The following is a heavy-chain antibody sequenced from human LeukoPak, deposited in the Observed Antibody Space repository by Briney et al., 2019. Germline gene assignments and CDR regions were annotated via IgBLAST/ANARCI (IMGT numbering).Heavy chain of an antibody. CDR1: EFTFSDYY. Sequence: PGGSLRLSCAASEFTFSDYYMSWIRQAPGKGLEWVSYISQSGSTIYYADSVKGRFTISRDNAKNSLYLQMNSLRAEDTAVYYCARDRRQTYDYYYYYGMDVWGQGTTVTVSS. CDR3: ARDRRQTYDYYYYYGMDV. CDR2: ISQSGSTI. V-gene: IGHV3-11*01. J-gene: IGHJ6*02. D-gene: IGHD3-16*01.